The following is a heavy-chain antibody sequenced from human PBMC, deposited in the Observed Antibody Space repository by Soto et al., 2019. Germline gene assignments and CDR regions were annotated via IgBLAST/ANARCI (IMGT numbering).Heavy chain of an antibody. CDR1: GGSISNSDYY. CDR2: IYYSGTN. J-gene: IGHJ4*02. Sequence: QLQLQESGPGLVKPSETLSLTCTVSGGSISNSDYYWGWIRQSPGKGLEWIGSIYYSGTNFCDPSLRSRLSMSVDTSKNQFSLRLNSVTAADTAVYYCARQARGTTWSDFDYWSQGTLVTVSS. CDR3: ARQARGTTWSDFDY. D-gene: IGHD1-7*01. V-gene: IGHV4-39*01.